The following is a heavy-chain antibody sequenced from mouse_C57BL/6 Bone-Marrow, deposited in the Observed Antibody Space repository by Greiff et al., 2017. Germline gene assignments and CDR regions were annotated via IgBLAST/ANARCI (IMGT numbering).Heavy chain of an antibody. CDR3: TNPVVADFDY. CDR1: GFNIKDDY. V-gene: IGHV14-4*01. D-gene: IGHD1-1*01. CDR2: IDPENGDT. J-gene: IGHJ2*01. Sequence: EVKLEESGAELVRPGASVKLSCTASGFNIKDDYMHWVKQRPEQGLEWIGWIDPENGDTEYASKFQGKATITADTSSNTAYLQLSSLTSEATAVYYCTNPVVADFDYWGQGTTLTVSS.